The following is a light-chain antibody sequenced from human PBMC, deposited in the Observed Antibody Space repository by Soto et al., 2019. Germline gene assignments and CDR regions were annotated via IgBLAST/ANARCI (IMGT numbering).Light chain of an antibody. Sequence: IVLTQSPGSLSLSPGERATLSCRASQSVSGSFLAWYQQKPGQAPRLLIYDASTRATGIPDRFSGSGSGTDFTLTISRLEREDFAVYYCHQYGRFPPFTFGPGTKVDIK. CDR3: HQYGRFPPFT. J-gene: IGKJ3*01. CDR2: DAS. CDR1: QSVSGSF. V-gene: IGKV3-20*01.